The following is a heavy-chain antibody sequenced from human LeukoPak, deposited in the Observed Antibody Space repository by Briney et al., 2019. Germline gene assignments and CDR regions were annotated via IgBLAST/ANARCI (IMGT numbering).Heavy chain of an antibody. CDR2: ISYDGSNK. CDR3: AKEGEIGATITPYSFDS. V-gene: IGHV3-30*18. J-gene: IGHJ4*02. Sequence: GGSLRLSCAASGFTFSSYGMHWVRQAPGKGLEWVAVISYDGSNKYYADSVKGRFTISRDNSKNTLYLQMNSLRAEDTAVYYCAKEGEIGATITPYSFDSWGQGPLVTVSS. D-gene: IGHD5-12*01. CDR1: GFTFSSYG.